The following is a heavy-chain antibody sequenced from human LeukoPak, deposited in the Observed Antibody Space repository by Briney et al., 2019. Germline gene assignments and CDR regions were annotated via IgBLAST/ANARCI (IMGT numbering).Heavy chain of an antibody. CDR2: INPNSGGT. V-gene: IGHV1-2*06. D-gene: IGHD3-16*01. CDR1: GYTFTGYY. CDR3: ATVPLGDLYFDY. J-gene: IGHJ4*02. Sequence: ASVKVSCKASGYTFTGYYMHWVRQAPGQGLEWMGRINPNSGGTNYAQKFQGRVTMTRDTSISTAYMELSSLRSEDTAVYYCATVPLGDLYFDYWGQGTLVTVSS.